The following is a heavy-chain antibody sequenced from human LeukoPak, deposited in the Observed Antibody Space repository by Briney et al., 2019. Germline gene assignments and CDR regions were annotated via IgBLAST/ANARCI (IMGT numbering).Heavy chain of an antibody. Sequence: PSETLSLTCAVYGGSFSGYYWSWIRQPPGKGLEWIGEINHSGSTNYNPSLKSRVTISVDTSKNQFSLKLSSVTAADTAMYYCARRGDSSGYTNPHAFDIWGQGTMVTVSS. J-gene: IGHJ3*02. CDR3: ARRGDSSGYTNPHAFDI. D-gene: IGHD3-22*01. V-gene: IGHV4-34*01. CDR1: GGSFSGYY. CDR2: INHSGST.